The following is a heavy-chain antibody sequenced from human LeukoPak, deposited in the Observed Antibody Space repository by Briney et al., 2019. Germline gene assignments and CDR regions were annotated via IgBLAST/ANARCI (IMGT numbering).Heavy chain of an antibody. J-gene: IGHJ4*02. CDR2: IYSSGST. CDR3: ARELERLFRS. CDR1: RFTVSSSY. V-gene: IGHV3-66*01. D-gene: IGHD3-3*01. Sequence: GGSLRLSCAASRFTVSSSYMSWVRQAPGKGLEWVSIIYSSGSTYYADSVKGRFTISRDNSKNTLYLQMNSLRAEDTALYYCARELERLFRSWGQGTLVTVSS.